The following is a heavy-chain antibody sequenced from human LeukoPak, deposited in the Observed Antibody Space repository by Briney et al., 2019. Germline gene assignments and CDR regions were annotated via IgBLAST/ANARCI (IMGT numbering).Heavy chain of an antibody. J-gene: IGHJ4*02. D-gene: IGHD3-9*01. CDR3: ARHNYDILTGYYPSFDY. CDR2: IYTSGTT. Sequence: PSETLSLTCTVSGGSINSYYWSWIRQPAGKGLDWIGRIYTSGTTNYNPSLKSRVTISVDTSKNQFSLKLSSVTAADTAVYYCARHNYDILTGYYPSFDYWGQGTLVTVSS. CDR1: GGSINSYY. V-gene: IGHV4-4*07.